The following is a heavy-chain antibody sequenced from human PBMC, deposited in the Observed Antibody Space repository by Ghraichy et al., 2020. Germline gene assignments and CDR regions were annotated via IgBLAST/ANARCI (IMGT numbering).Heavy chain of an antibody. CDR3: ATNGPTSGYYGALEI. CDR2: INGNGDTT. Sequence: ETLSLTCAASGFTFDDHGMSWVRLTPTKGLEWVSGINGNGDTTGYADSVKGRFTISRDDVENSMYLQMNSLRAEDTAVYYCATNGPTSGYYGALEIWGHGTMVTGSS. CDR1: GFTFDDHG. D-gene: IGHD3-22*01. J-gene: IGHJ3*02. V-gene: IGHV3-20*04.